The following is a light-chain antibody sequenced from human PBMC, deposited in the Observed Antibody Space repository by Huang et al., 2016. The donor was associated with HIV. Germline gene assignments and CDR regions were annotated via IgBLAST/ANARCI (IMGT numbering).Light chain of an antibody. CDR3: QQRSN. Sequence: EIVLQPSPATLPLSPGERATLPCRSSKSVSSYLAWYQQKPGQAPRLLIYDASNRATGIPARFSGSGSGTDFTLTISSLEPEDFAVYYCQQRSNFGGGTKVEIK. CDR1: KSVSSY. V-gene: IGKV3-11*01. CDR2: DAS. J-gene: IGKJ4*01.